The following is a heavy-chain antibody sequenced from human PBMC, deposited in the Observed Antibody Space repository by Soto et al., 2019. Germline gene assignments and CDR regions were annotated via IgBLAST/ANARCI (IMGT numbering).Heavy chain of an antibody. CDR2: IYHSGST. CDR1: GASVTSDDYY. V-gene: IGHV4-30-4*01. Sequence: ASETLSLTCAVSGASVTSDDYYWSWIRQPPGKGLEWIGYIYHSGSTYYNPSLKSRVSISIDTSQNQFSLKLTSLTAADTAVYYCARDPIFYYASSGYGGSYFDYWGQGSRVTVS. D-gene: IGHD3-22*01. CDR3: ARDPIFYYASSGYGGSYFDY. J-gene: IGHJ4*02.